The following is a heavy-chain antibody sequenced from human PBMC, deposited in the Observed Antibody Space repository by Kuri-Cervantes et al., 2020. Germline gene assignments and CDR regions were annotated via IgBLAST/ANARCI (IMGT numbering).Heavy chain of an antibody. CDR1: GGSISSYY. CDR2: ISSSGST. J-gene: IGHJ5*02. Sequence: ESLKISCTVSGGSISSYYWSWIRQPAGKELEWIGRISSSGSTNYNPSLKSRVTISVDTSKNQFSLKLSSVTAADTAVYYCARGYLGIGWFDPWGQGTLVTVSS. V-gene: IGHV4-4*07. D-gene: IGHD7-27*01. CDR3: ARGYLGIGWFDP.